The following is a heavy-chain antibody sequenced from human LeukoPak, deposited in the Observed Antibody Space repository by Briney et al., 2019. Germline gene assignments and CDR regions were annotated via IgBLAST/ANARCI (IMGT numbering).Heavy chain of an antibody. V-gene: IGHV3-49*01. CDR3: TRDEPQYYYDSSGCYSYFDY. D-gene: IGHD3-22*01. CDR2: IRSKAYGGTT. CDR1: GFTFGDYA. J-gene: IGHJ4*02. Sequence: GGSLRLSCTASGFTFGDYAMSWFRQAPGKGLEWVGFIRSKAYGGTTEYAASVKGRFTISRDGSKSIAYLQMNSLKTEDTAVYYCTRDEPQYYYDSSGCYSYFDYWGQGTLVTVSS.